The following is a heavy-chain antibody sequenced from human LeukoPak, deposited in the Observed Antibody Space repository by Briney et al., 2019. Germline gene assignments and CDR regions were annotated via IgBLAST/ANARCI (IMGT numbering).Heavy chain of an antibody. V-gene: IGHV1-18*01. CDR1: GYTFTSYG. J-gene: IGHJ6*02. CDR3: ARDRRRIYYYCGMDV. CDR2: ISAYNGNT. Sequence: GASVTVSCTASGYTFTSYGISWVRQAPGQGLEWMGWISAYNGNTNYAQKLQGRVTMTTDTSTSTAYMELRSLRSDDTAVYYCARDRRRIYYYCGMDVWGQGTTVTVSS.